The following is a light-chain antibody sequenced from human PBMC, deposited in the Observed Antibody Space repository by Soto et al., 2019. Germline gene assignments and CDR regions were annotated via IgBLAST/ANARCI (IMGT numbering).Light chain of an antibody. CDR1: HDISTY. CDR3: QQYHSVPRT. J-gene: IGKJ5*01. Sequence: DIQMTQSPSSLSASIGDRVTITCQASHDISTYLNWYQQKAGKAPNLLLFDASSLEKGVPSRFSGSGSGTHFTLTISSLQPEDIARYYCQQYHSVPRTFGQGTRLEIK. V-gene: IGKV1-33*01. CDR2: DAS.